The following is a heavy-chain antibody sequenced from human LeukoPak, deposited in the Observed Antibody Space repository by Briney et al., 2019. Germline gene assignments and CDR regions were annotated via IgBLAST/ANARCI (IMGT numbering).Heavy chain of an antibody. CDR3: ARASRYSSPLGDYSYGIDV. J-gene: IGHJ6*02. CDR1: GFTFSTYN. D-gene: IGHD3-16*01. Sequence: GGSLRLSCTASGFTFSTYNMTWVRQAPGMGLEWVSVIDSGGSTYYADSVKGRFTISRDNSKNTLYLQMNSLTDEDTAVYYCARASRYSSPLGDYSYGIDVWGQGTTVTGSS. CDR2: IDSGGST. V-gene: IGHV3-66*01.